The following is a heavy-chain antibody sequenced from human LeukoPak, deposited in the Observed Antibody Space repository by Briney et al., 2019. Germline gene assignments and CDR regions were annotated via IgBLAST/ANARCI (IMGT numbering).Heavy chain of an antibody. CDR3: AELGITMIGGV. V-gene: IGHV3-48*03. J-gene: IGHJ6*04. Sequence: GGSLRLSCAASGFTFSSYAMSWVRQAPGKGLEWVSYISSSGGTIYYADSVKGRFTISRDNAKNSLYLQMNSLRAEDTAVYYCAELGITMIGGVWGKGTTVTISS. CDR2: ISSSGGTI. D-gene: IGHD3-10*02. CDR1: GFTFSSYA.